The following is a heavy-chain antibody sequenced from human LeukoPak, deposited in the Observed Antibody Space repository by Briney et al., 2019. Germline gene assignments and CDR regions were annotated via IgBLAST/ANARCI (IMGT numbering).Heavy chain of an antibody. V-gene: IGHV1-18*01. J-gene: IGHJ4*02. D-gene: IGHD4-17*01. Sequence: ASVKVSCKTSGYTFTSYGISWVRQAPGQGLEWMGWISAYNGNTNYAQKLQGRVTMTTHTSTSTAYMELRSLRSDDTAVYYCARATWGTTVTDYWGQGTLVTVSS. CDR1: GYTFTSYG. CDR3: ARATWGTTVTDY. CDR2: ISAYNGNT.